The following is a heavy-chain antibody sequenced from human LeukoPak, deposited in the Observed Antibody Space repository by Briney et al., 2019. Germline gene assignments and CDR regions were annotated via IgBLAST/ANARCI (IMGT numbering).Heavy chain of an antibody. CDR2: ISAGGNHK. Sequence: GGSLRLSCAASGFTFNSYTMNWVRQAPGKGLEWVSSISAGGNHKYYADLLKGRFTISRDNAKNSLYLQMNSLRAEDTAVYYCARYSQKDRDDYYGMDVWGQGTTVTVSS. CDR1: GFTFNSYT. D-gene: IGHD6-13*01. CDR3: ARYSQKDRDDYYGMDV. J-gene: IGHJ6*02. V-gene: IGHV3-21*04.